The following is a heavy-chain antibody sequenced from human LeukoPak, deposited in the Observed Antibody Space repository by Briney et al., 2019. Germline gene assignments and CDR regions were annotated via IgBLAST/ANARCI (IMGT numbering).Heavy chain of an antibody. CDR1: GDSIETYY. CDR2: VYHSGST. CDR3: ATGYGDFRVEGRYFYS. D-gene: IGHD4-17*01. V-gene: IGHV4-59*08. Sequence: SETLSLTCTVSGDSIETYYWNWIRQAPGKGLEWIGFVYHSGSTNYNPSLKSRVTFSLDTSKNQFSLKLTSVTAADTAVYYCATGYGDFRVEGRYFYSWGQGTLVTVSS. J-gene: IGHJ4*02.